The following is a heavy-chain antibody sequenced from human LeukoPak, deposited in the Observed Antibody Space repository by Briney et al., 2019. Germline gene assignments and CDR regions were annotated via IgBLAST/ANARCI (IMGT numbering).Heavy chain of an antibody. CDR2: ISSSGSTI. V-gene: IGHV3-48*03. J-gene: IGHJ6*02. CDR1: GFTFSSYE. D-gene: IGHD3-22*01. CDR3: ARDERITMILVAPHGMDV. Sequence: PGGSLRLSCAASGFTFSSYEMNWVRQAPGKGLEWFSYISSSGSTISYADSVKGRFTISRDNAKNSLYLQMNSLRAEDTAVYYCARDERITMILVAPHGMDVWGQGTTVTVSS.